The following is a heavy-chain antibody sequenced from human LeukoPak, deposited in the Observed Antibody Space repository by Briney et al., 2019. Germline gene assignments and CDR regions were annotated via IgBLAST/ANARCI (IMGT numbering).Heavy chain of an antibody. CDR3: ARDTYCSSTSCSGGYYYYYMDV. CDR2: INPNSGGT. J-gene: IGHJ6*03. Sequence: GASVKVSCTASGYTFTGYYMHWVRQAPGQGLEWMGWINPNSGGTNYAQKFQGRVTMTRDTSISTAYMELSRLRSDDTAVYYCARDTYCSSTSCSGGYYYYYMDVWGKGTTVTVSS. CDR1: GYTFTGYY. D-gene: IGHD2-2*01. V-gene: IGHV1-2*02.